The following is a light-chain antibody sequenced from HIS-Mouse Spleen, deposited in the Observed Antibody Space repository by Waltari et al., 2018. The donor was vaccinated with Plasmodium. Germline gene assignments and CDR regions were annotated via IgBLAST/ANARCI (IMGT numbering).Light chain of an antibody. CDR2: SNN. CDR3: AAWDDSLNGVV. J-gene: IGLJ2*01. CDR1: ISSIGSNT. Sequence: QSVLTQPPSASGTPGQRVTISCSGSISSIGSNTVNWYQQLPGTAPKLLTYSNNQRPSGVPDRFSGSKSGTSASLAIRGLQSEDEADYYCAAWDDSLNGVVFAGGTKLTVL. V-gene: IGLV1-44*01.